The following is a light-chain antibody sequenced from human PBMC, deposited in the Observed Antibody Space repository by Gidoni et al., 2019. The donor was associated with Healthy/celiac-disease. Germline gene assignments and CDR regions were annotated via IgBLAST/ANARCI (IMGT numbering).Light chain of an antibody. CDR3: SSYTSSSTSWV. V-gene: IGLV2-14*03. Sequence: QSALTQPASVSGSPGQSITISCTGTSSDVGGYNYFSWYQQHPGKAPKLMIYDVSNRPSGVSNRCSGSKSGNTASLTISGLQAEDEADYYCSSYTSSSTSWVFGGGTKLTVL. CDR2: DVS. J-gene: IGLJ3*02. CDR1: SSDVGGYNY.